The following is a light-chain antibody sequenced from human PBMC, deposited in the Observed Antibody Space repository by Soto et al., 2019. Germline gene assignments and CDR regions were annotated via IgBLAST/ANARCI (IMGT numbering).Light chain of an antibody. V-gene: IGKV3-15*01. CDR3: QQYNTWPRT. CDR1: QSVSSN. Sequence: EIAVTQSPATLSVSPGERGTLSCRASQSVSSNLAWYQQKPGQAPRLLIYGASTRATGIPARFSGSGSGTDFTLTISSLQSEDFAVYYCQQYNTWPRTFGQGTKVDIK. J-gene: IGKJ1*01. CDR2: GAS.